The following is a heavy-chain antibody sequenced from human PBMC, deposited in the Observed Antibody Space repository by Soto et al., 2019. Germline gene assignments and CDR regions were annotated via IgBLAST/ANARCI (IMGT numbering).Heavy chain of an antibody. CDR3: ARGRRITIFGVVTLNWFDP. CDR1: GYSFTSYW. CDR2: IYSGDSDT. Sequence: CKGSGYSFTSYWIGWVRQMPGKGLEWMGIIYSGDSDTRYSPSFQGQVTISADKSISTAYLQWSSLKASDTAMYYCARGRRITIFGVVTLNWFDPWGQGTLVTVSS. J-gene: IGHJ5*02. V-gene: IGHV5-51*01. D-gene: IGHD3-3*01.